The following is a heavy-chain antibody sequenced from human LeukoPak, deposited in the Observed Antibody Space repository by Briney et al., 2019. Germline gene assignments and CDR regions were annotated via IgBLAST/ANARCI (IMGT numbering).Heavy chain of an antibody. CDR3: AREVPVCHYDSSGYCFDY. CDR1: GYTFTIYG. Sequence: ASVNLSCRASGYTFTIYGISWVRQAPGQGLEWMGWISAYNGNTNYAQKLQGRVTMTTDTSTTTAYMELRSLRSDDTAVYYCAREVPVCHYDSSGYCFDYWGQGTLVTVSS. CDR2: ISAYNGNT. J-gene: IGHJ4*02. D-gene: IGHD3-22*01. V-gene: IGHV1-18*01.